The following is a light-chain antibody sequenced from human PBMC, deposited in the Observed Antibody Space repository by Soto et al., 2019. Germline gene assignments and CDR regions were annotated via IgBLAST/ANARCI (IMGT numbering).Light chain of an antibody. V-gene: IGKV1-39*01. J-gene: IGKJ1*01. CDR3: QQSYTTPWT. CDR1: QSITSC. CDR2: AAS. Sequence: DIQMTQSPSSLSASVGDRVTITCRASQSITSCLNWYQHKPGKAPQLLIYAASSLQSGVPSRFTGSGSGTDLTLTISSLKPEDFATYFCQQSYTTPWTFGQGTKVEVK.